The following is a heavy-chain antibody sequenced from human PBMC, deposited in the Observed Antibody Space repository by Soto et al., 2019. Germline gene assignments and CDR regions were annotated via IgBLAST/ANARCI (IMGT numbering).Heavy chain of an antibody. CDR2: IIHMFGTL. Sequence: QLHLVQSGAEVTKPGSSVKVSCKASGGTFSSYTINWVRQAPGQGLEWLGGIIHMFGTLYYAEKFQGRLTIAADSSTSTAYMELSTLRSDDTAVYYCARKVASSDDAFEIWGQGTMVTVSS. CDR1: GGTFSSYT. J-gene: IGHJ3*02. D-gene: IGHD6-6*01. V-gene: IGHV1-69*06. CDR3: ARKVASSDDAFEI.